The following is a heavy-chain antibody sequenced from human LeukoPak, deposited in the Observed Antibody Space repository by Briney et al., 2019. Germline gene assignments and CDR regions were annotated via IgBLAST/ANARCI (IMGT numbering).Heavy chain of an antibody. D-gene: IGHD4-11*01. CDR2: ISPYNGNT. V-gene: IGHV1-18*01. J-gene: IGHJ6*02. CDR1: GYTFTSYG. CDR3: ARDTLPTTQYYYYYGMDV. Sequence: ASVKVSCKASGYTFTSYGISWVRQAPGQGLKWMGWISPYNGNTNYAQKLQGRVTMTTDTSTSTAYMELRSLRSDDTAVYYCARDTLPTTQYYYYYGMDVWGQGTLVTVSS.